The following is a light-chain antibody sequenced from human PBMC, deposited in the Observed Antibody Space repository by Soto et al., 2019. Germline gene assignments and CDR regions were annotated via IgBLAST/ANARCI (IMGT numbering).Light chain of an antibody. CDR3: QQYGSSPFT. V-gene: IGKV3-20*01. CDR2: GAS. CDR1: QSVTSNF. J-gene: IGKJ3*01. Sequence: EIELTQSPGTLSLSPGETATLSCRASQSVTSNFLAWYQQRPGQAPRLLIYGASSRATGIPDRFSGSGSGTDFTLTISRLEPEDFAVYYCQQYGSSPFTFGPGTKVDIK.